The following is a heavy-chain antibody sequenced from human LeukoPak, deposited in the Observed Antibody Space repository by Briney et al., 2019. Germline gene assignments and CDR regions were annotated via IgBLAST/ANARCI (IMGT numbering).Heavy chain of an antibody. CDR1: GGSFSGYY. D-gene: IGHD3-3*01. Sequence: SETLSLTCAVYGGSFSGYYWSWIRQPPGKGLEWIGEINHSGSTNYNPSLKSRVTISVDTSKNQFSLKLSPVTAADTAVYYCARGVAIFGVVIIIGSYFDYWGQGTLVTVSS. J-gene: IGHJ4*02. CDR2: INHSGST. V-gene: IGHV4-34*01. CDR3: ARGVAIFGVVIIIGSYFDY.